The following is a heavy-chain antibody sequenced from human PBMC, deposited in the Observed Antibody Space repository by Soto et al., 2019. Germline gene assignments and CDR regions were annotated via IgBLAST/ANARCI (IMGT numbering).Heavy chain of an antibody. D-gene: IGHD6-19*01. J-gene: IGHJ4*02. CDR1: GYTFTSYY. Sequence: ASVKVSCKASGYTFTSYYMHWVRQAPGQGLEWMGRIYPRGGNTNNAQKFQDRVTMTRDTSTSTAYMELSSLRSEDTAVYYCAGGSSSGWYLIDYWGQGTLVTVSS. CDR2: IYPRGGNT. V-gene: IGHV1-46*01. CDR3: AGGSSSGWYLIDY.